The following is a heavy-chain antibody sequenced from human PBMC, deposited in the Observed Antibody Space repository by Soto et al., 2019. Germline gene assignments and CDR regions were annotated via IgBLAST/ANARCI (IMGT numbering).Heavy chain of an antibody. CDR1: GFTFSSYG. CDR3: AKDALPVLRYFDWFTDY. V-gene: IGHV3-30*18. J-gene: IGHJ4*02. D-gene: IGHD3-9*01. CDR2: ISYDGSNK. Sequence: QVQLVESGGGVVQPGRSLRLSCAASGFTFSSYGMHWVRQAPGKGLEWVAVISYDGSNKYYADSVKGRFTISRDNSKNTLYLQMNSLRAEDTAVYYCAKDALPVLRYFDWFTDYWGQGTLVIVSS.